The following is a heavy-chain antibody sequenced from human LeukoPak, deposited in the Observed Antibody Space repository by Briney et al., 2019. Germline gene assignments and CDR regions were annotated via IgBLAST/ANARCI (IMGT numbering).Heavy chain of an antibody. Sequence: SVTVSFTASGGTFSSYAISWVRQAPGQGLEWMGGIIPIFGTANYAQKFQGRVTITADKSTSTAYMELSSLRSEDTAVYYCASRRTGKTRRYYFDYWGQGTLVTVSS. D-gene: IGHD1-14*01. CDR2: IIPIFGTA. J-gene: IGHJ4*02. CDR1: GGTFSSYA. CDR3: ASRRTGKTRRYYFDY. V-gene: IGHV1-69*06.